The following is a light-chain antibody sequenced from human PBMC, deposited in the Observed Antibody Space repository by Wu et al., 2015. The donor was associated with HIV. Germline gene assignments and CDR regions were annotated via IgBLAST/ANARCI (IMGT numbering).Light chain of an antibody. V-gene: IGKV3-15*01. J-gene: IGKJ4*01. CDR2: DAS. CDR1: QSISSN. CDR3: QQYNNWLT. Sequence: EIVMTQSPATLSVSPGERVTLSCRASQSISSNLAWYQQKPGQAPSLLIYDASTRATGIPARFSGSGSGTEFTLTISSLQSEDFAVYYCQQYNNWLTFGGGTKVENK.